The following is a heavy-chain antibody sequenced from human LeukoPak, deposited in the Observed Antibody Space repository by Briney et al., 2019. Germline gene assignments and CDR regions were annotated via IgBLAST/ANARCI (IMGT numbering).Heavy chain of an antibody. CDR1: GFTVSSYN. CDR2: ISSSGYTM. CDR3: ARGCASCGHYNYYFMDV. D-gene: IGHD2-2*01. V-gene: IGHV3-48*02. J-gene: IGHJ6*03. Sequence: VGTLRLSCAVSGFTVSSYNMNWVRETPGRGLEWGSEISSSGYTMHHADSVKGRCTVSRDSAKNSLYLQMNSLRDEDAAVYFCARGCASCGHYNYYFMDVWGKGTTVTVSS.